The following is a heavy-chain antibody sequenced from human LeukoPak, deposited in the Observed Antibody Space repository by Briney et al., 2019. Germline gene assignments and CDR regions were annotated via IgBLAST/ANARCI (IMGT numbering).Heavy chain of an antibody. CDR1: GFTFSAYW. CDR2: IRSDESTK. CDR3: VRYISSWAQTLLDY. Sequence: GGSLRLSCDASGFTFSAYWMSRVRQAPGKGLEWVAFIRSDESTKYYADSVKGRFTISRDASKNTLYLEMNSLRPEDTALYYCVRYISSWAQTLLDYWGQGTLVTVSS. J-gene: IGHJ4*02. D-gene: IGHD6-13*01. V-gene: IGHV3-30*02.